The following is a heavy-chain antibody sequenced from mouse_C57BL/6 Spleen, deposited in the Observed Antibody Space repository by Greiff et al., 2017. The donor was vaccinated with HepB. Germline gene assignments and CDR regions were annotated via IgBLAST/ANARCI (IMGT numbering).Heavy chain of an antibody. V-gene: IGHV1-15*01. Sequence: VKLQESGAELVRPGASVTLSCKASGYTFTDYEMHWVKQTPVHGLEWIGAIDPETGGTAYNQKFKGKAILTADKSSSTAYMELRSLTSEDSAVYYCTRWLLNWAAWFAYWGQGTLVTVSA. D-gene: IGHD2-3*01. CDR3: TRWLLNWAAWFAY. CDR1: GYTFTDYE. CDR2: IDPETGGT. J-gene: IGHJ3*01.